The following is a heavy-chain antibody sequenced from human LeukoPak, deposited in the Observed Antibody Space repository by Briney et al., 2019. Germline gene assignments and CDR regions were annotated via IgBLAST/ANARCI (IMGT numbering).Heavy chain of an antibody. CDR3: ARDPIWIAEDYYYYMDV. CDR2: ISYDGSNK. D-gene: IGHD6-13*01. J-gene: IGHJ6*03. Sequence: PGGSLRLSCAASGFTFSSYAMHWVRQAPGKGLEWVAVISYDGSNKYYADSVKGRFTISRDNSKNTLYLQMNSLRAEDTAVYYCARDPIWIAEDYYYYMDVWGKGATVTVSS. CDR1: GFTFSSYA. V-gene: IGHV3-30-3*01.